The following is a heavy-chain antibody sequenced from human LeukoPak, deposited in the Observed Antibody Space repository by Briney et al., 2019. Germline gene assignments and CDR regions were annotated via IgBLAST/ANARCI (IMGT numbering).Heavy chain of an antibody. CDR3: AREYYYDSSGYLNNLQH. D-gene: IGHD3-22*01. CDR2: ISAYNGNT. V-gene: IGHV1-18*01. CDR1: GYTFTSYG. Sequence: ASVKVSCKASGYTFTSYGISWVRQAPGQGLEWMGWISAYNGNTNYAQKLQGRVTMTTDTSTSTAYMELRSLRSDDTAVYYCAREYYYDSSGYLNNLQHWGQGTLVTVSS. J-gene: IGHJ1*01.